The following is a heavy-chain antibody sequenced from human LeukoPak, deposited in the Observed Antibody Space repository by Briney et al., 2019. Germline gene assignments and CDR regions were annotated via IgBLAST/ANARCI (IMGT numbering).Heavy chain of an antibody. V-gene: IGHV5-51*01. CDR3: ARYDPHDSSGYFDAFDI. Sequence: GESLKISCKGSGYSFTSYWIGWVRQMPGKGLEWMGIIYPGDSDTRYSPSFQGQVTISADKSISTAYLQWSSLKASDTAMYYCARYDPHDSSGYFDAFDIWGQGTRVTVSS. CDR2: IYPGDSDT. D-gene: IGHD3-22*01. J-gene: IGHJ3*02. CDR1: GYSFTSYW.